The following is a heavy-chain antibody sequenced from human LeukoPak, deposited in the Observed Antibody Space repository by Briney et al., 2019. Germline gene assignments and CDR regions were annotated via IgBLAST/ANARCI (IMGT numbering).Heavy chain of an antibody. CDR1: GFTFSSYA. CDR2: ISGSGGST. J-gene: IGHJ4*02. V-gene: IGHV3-23*01. Sequence: GGSLRLSCAASGFTFSSYAMSWVRQAPGKGLEWVSAISGSGGSTYYADSVKGRFTISRDNSKNTLYLQMNSLRSDDTAVYYCARVSGISVLFFDYWGQGTLVTVSS. CDR3: ARVSGISVLFFDY. D-gene: IGHD2-21*01.